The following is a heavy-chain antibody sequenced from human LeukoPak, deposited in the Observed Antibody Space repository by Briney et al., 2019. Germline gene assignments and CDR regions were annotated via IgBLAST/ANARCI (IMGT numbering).Heavy chain of an antibody. J-gene: IGHJ4*02. D-gene: IGHD2-21*02. CDR1: GGSISSYY. V-gene: IGHV4-59*12. CDR2: IYYSGST. CDR3: ARGATYCGGDCLSY. Sequence: SETLSLTCTVSGGSISSYYWSWIRQPPGKGLEWIGYIYYSGSTYYNPSLKSRVTISVDRSKNQFSLKLSSVTAADTAVYYCARGATYCGGDCLSYWGQGTLVTVSS.